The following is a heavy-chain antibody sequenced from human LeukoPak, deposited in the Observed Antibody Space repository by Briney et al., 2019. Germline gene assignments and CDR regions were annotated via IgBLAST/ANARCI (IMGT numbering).Heavy chain of an antibody. CDR2: ISGSGGST. D-gene: IGHD6-19*01. CDR3: ASKQWLVSDFDY. Sequence: QPGGSLRLSCAASGFTFSSYGMSWVRQAPGKGLEWVSAISGSGGSTYYADSVKGRFTISRDNSKNTLYLQMNSLRAEDTAVYYCASKQWLVSDFDYWGQGTLVTVSS. V-gene: IGHV3-23*01. J-gene: IGHJ4*02. CDR1: GFTFSSYG.